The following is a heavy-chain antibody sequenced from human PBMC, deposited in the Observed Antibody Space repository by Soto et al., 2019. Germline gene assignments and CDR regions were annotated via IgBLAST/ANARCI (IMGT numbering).Heavy chain of an antibody. CDR2: INPNSGGT. D-gene: IGHD6-13*01. CDR3: ERAFRGIAAAGTARSDAFDI. CDR1: GYTFTGYY. V-gene: IGHV1-2*04. J-gene: IGHJ3*02. Sequence: ASVKVSCKASGYTFTGYYMHWVRQAPGQGLEWMGWINPNSGGTNYAQKFQGWVTMTRDTSISTAYMELSRLRSDDTAVYYCERAFRGIAAAGTARSDAFDIWGQGTMVTVSS.